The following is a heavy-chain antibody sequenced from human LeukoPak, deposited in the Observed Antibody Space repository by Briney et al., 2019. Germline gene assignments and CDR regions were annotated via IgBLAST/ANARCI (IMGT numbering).Heavy chain of an antibody. V-gene: IGHV4-39*07. CDR2: IYYTGST. CDR1: GGSISSISYY. J-gene: IGHJ2*01. Sequence: SETLSLTCTISGGSISSISYYWGWIRQPPGKGLEWIGSIYYTGSTYYNPSLKIRVTISVDRSKNQFSLRLSSVTAADTAVYYCARGRDYGDYTNYWYFDLWGRGTLVTVSS. CDR3: ARGRDYGDYTNYWYFDL. D-gene: IGHD4-17*01.